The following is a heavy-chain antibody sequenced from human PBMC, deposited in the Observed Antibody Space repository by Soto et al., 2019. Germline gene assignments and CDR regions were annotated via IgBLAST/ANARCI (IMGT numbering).Heavy chain of an antibody. V-gene: IGHV4-59*01. CDR1: GGSISSYY. CDR3: ARTAYYYGMDV. Sequence: PSETLSLTCTVSGGSISSYYWSWIRQPSGKGLEWIGYIYYSGSTNYNPSLKSRVTISVDTSKNQFSLKLSSVTAADTAVYYCARTAYYYGMDVWGQGTTVTVSS. J-gene: IGHJ6*02. CDR2: IYYSGST.